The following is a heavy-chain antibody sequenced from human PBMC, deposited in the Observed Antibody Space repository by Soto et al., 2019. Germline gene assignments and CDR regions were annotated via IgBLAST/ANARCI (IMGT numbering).Heavy chain of an antibody. J-gene: IGHJ5*02. CDR1: GYTCTGYD. CDR2: ISAGNGKT. Sequence: ASLKGSCKAAGYTCTGYDIHLCRHFPCQGPEWMGRISAGNGKTKYSRKFQDRLIITRDISVDSVFMELSSLRFEDTAVYFYARSCRDSRCYAAFEHWGKG. V-gene: IGHV1-3*01. D-gene: IGHD2-2*01. CDR3: ARSCRDSRCYAAFEH.